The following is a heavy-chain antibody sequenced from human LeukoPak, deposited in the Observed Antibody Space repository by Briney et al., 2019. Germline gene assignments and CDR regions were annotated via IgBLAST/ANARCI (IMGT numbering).Heavy chain of an antibody. V-gene: IGHV3-30*18. Sequence: GSLRLSCAASGFTFSSYGMHWVRQAPGKGLEWVAVISYDGSNKYYADSVKGRFTISRDNSKNTLYLQMNSLRAEDTAVYYCAKDAIMVRGVIIYFDYWGQGTLVTVSS. J-gene: IGHJ4*02. D-gene: IGHD3-10*01. CDR2: ISYDGSNK. CDR3: AKDAIMVRGVIIYFDY. CDR1: GFTFSSYG.